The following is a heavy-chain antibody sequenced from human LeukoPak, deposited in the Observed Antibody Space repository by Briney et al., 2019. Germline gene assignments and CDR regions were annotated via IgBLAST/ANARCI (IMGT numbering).Heavy chain of an antibody. CDR1: GGSISSGDYY. CDR3: ARAKGMVRGVIIMDWFDP. CDR2: IYYSGST. Sequence: PSETLSLTCTVSGGSISSGDYYWSWIRQPPGKGLEWIGYIYYSGSTYDNPSLKSRVTISVDTSKNQFSLKLSSVTAADTAVYYCARAKGMVRGVIIMDWFDPWGQGTLVTVSS. J-gene: IGHJ5*02. D-gene: IGHD3-10*01. V-gene: IGHV4-30-4*01.